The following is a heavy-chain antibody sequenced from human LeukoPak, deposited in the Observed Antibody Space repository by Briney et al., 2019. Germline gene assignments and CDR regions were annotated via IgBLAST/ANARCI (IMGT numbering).Heavy chain of an antibody. D-gene: IGHD2-21*02. CDR3: ARDTCNGGDCFNWFDP. Sequence: GASVKVSCKASGYSFTGYYIHWARQAPGQGLEWMGWINPNGGGTNYAQELQGRVTMTRDTSISTAYMELSSLRSDDTAMYYCARDTCNGGDCFNWFDPWGQGTLVTVSS. V-gene: IGHV1-2*02. CDR1: GYSFTGYY. CDR2: INPNGGGT. J-gene: IGHJ5*02.